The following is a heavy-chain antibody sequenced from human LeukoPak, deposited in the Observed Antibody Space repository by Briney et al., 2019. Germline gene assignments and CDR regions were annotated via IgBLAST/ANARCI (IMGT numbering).Heavy chain of an antibody. V-gene: IGHV1-18*01. J-gene: IGHJ5*02. CDR3: ARTAAAGTSWFDP. CDR1: GYTFTSYG. CDR2: ISAYNGNT. D-gene: IGHD6-13*01. Sequence: ASVKVSCKASGYTFTSYGISWVRQAPGQGLEWMGWISAYNGNTNYAQKLQGRVTMTTDTSTSTAYVELRSLRSDDTAVYYCARTAAAGTSWFDPWGQGTLVTVSS.